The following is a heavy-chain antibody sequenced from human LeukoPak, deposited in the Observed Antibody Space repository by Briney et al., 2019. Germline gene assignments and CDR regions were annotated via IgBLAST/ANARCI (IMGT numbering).Heavy chain of an antibody. Sequence: GGSLRLSCAASGFTFSSYEMNWVRQAPGKGLEWVSYVSSSGSTIYYADSVKGRFTISRDNAKNSLYLQMNSLRAEDTAVYYCARSPGYSYGLFGYYYYYYMDVWGKGTTVTISS. D-gene: IGHD5-18*01. CDR3: ARSPGYSYGLFGYYYYYYMDV. CDR1: GFTFSSYE. J-gene: IGHJ6*03. V-gene: IGHV3-48*03. CDR2: VSSSGSTI.